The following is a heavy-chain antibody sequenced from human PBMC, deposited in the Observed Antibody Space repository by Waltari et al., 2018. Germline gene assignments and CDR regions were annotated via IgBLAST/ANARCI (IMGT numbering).Heavy chain of an antibody. CDR2: INPSGGST. CDR1: DYPFTSSY. V-gene: IGHV1-46*01. J-gene: IGHJ6*02. Sequence: QVQLVQSGAEVKKPGASVKISCKTSDYPFTSSYVHWVRQAPGQGLEWMGIINPSGGSTIYAQKFQGRVTMTRDTSTSTVYMELSSLRSEDTAVYYCASDTGALWMDVWGQGTTVTVSS. D-gene: IGHD2-21*01. CDR3: ASDTGALWMDV.